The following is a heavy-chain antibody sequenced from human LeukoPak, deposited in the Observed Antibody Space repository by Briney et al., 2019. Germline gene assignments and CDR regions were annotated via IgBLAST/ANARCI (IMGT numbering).Heavy chain of an antibody. Sequence: GGSLRLSCAASGFTFSSYAMSWVRQAPGKGLEGVSAISGSGGSTYYADSVKGRFTISRDNSKNTLYLQMNSLRAEDTAVYYSAKSGYCSGGSCYSHFDYWGQGTLVTVSS. V-gene: IGHV3-23*01. CDR3: AKSGYCSGGSCYSHFDY. CDR2: ISGSGGST. D-gene: IGHD2-15*01. J-gene: IGHJ4*02. CDR1: GFTFSSYA.